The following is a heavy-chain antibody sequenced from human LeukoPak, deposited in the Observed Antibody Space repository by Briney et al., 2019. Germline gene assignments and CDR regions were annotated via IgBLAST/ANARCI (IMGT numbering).Heavy chain of an antibody. Sequence: PSETLSLTCTVSGGSISSYYWSWIRQPAGKGLEWIGRIYTSGSTNYNPPLKSRVTMSVDTSKNQFSLKLSSVTAADTAVYYCARDLSYYGSGSYYKYFDYWGQGTLVTVSS. J-gene: IGHJ4*02. CDR2: IYTSGST. V-gene: IGHV4-4*07. CDR1: GGSISSYY. CDR3: ARDLSYYGSGSYYKYFDY. D-gene: IGHD3-10*01.